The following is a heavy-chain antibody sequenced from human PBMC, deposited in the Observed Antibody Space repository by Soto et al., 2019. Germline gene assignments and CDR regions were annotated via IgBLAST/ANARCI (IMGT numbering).Heavy chain of an antibody. D-gene: IGHD2-21*01. J-gene: IGHJ6*02. CDR1: GVSISSGGYY. Sequence: PSETLSLTCSVSGVSISSGGYYWNWIRQHPGKGLEWIGYIYYSGTTYYNPSLKSRVTISVDTSKNQFSLKLSSVTAADTAVYYCAASCVGCGGFNYYGMDVWGQGTTVT. V-gene: IGHV4-31*03. CDR3: AASCVGCGGFNYYGMDV. CDR2: IYYSGTT.